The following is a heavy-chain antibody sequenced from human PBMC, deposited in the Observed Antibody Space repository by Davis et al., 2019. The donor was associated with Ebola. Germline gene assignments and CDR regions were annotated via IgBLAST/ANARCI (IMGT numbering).Heavy chain of an antibody. Sequence: PGGSLRLSCAASGFTFSDYYMSWIRQAPGKGLEWVSSISSNSSYIYYADSVKGRFTISRDNAKNSLYLQMNSLRAEDTAVYYCAREEGYCSSTSCYPRGLDYWGQGTLVTVSS. J-gene: IGHJ4*02. CDR3: AREEGYCSSTSCYPRGLDY. V-gene: IGHV3-11*06. CDR1: GFTFSDYY. CDR2: ISSNSSYI. D-gene: IGHD2-2*01.